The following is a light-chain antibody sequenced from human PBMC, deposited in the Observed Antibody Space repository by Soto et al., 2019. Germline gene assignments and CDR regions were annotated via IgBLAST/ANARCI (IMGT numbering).Light chain of an antibody. CDR3: CSYVDTDTWV. CDR2: GVS. CDR1: NSDVGGYNC. J-gene: IGLJ3*02. V-gene: IGLV2-11*01. Sequence: QSVLTQPRSVSGSPGQSVTISCTGTNSDVGGYNCVSWYQQYPGKAPKLMISGVSERPSGVPDRFSGSKSGNTASLTISGLQAEDEADYYCCSYVDTDTWVFGGGTKLTVL.